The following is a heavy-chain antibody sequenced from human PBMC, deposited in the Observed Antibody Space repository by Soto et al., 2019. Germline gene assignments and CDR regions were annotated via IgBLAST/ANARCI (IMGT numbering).Heavy chain of an antibody. CDR2: IKSKTDGGTT. Sequence: GGSLRLSCAASGFTFSNAWMSWVRQAPGKGLEWVGRIKSKTDGGTTDYAAPVKGRFTISRDDSKNTLYLQMNSLKTEDTAVYYCTTVFWRLSAAAGTKPMGGHYYYYYMDVWGKGTTVTVSS. CDR1: GFTFSNAW. J-gene: IGHJ6*03. CDR3: TTVFWRLSAAAGTKPMGGHYYYYYMDV. V-gene: IGHV3-15*01. D-gene: IGHD6-13*01.